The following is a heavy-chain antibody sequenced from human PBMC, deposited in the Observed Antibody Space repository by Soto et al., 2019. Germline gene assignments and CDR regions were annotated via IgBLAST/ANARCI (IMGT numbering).Heavy chain of an antibody. CDR1: GFTFNTYH. Sequence: EVQLVESGGGLVQPGGSLILSCAASGFTFNTYHMNWVRQAPGKGLEWVSYIHSGGSRIYYADSVKCRFTISRDNSKNSLFLQMNSLRAEDTAVYYCARDGTTETTNYHYAMDVWGQGTTVTVSS. V-gene: IGHV3-48*03. J-gene: IGHJ6*02. CDR2: IHSGGSRI. CDR3: ARDGTTETTNYHYAMDV. D-gene: IGHD4-17*01.